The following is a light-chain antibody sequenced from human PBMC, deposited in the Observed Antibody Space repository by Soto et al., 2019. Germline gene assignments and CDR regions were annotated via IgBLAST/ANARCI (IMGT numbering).Light chain of an antibody. CDR2: DAS. J-gene: IGKJ4*01. CDR1: QDINKY. CDR3: QQYDNVPPVT. Sequence: DIQMTQSPSSLSASVGDRVTITCQASQDINKYLNWYQQKPGKAPKLLIYDASNLQVGVPSRFSGSGSGADFTFTISSLQPEDIATYYCQQYDNVPPVTFGGGTKVEI. V-gene: IGKV1-33*01.